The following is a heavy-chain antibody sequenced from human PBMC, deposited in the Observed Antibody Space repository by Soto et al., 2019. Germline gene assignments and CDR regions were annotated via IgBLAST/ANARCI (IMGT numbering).Heavy chain of an antibody. Sequence: EAQLVESGGGLVQPGGSLRLSCAFYGFSFDEHAMHWVRQAPGKGLEWVAGLLWHGDRPGYADSVKGRFTISRDSAKDFLYLQMNSLRTEDTALYYCGKDLTPGGLESWGQGTLVTVSS. CDR1: GFSFDEHA. CDR2: LLWHGDRP. CDR3: GKDLTPGGLES. D-gene: IGHD2-15*01. V-gene: IGHV3-9*01. J-gene: IGHJ4*02.